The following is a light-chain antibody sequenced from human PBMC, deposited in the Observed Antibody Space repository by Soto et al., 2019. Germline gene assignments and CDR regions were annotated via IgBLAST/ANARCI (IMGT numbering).Light chain of an antibody. J-gene: IGKJ3*01. V-gene: IGKV3-20*01. Sequence: EIVLTQSPGTLSLSPGERATLSCRASQSVSSSYLAWYQQKPGQAPRLLIYGASSRAPGIPDRFSGSGSGTAYTLPISRLEPEDFAVYYCQQYGNSSFTFGPGTKVDIK. CDR3: QQYGNSSFT. CDR1: QSVSSSY. CDR2: GAS.